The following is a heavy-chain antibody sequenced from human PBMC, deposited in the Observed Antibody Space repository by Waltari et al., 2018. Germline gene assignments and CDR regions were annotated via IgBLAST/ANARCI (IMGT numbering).Heavy chain of an antibody. Sequence: QVQLVESGGGAVQPGRSLRLSCAATGFTFSSYAMHWVRQAPGKGREWVSVISNNGNAKYYTDSVKGRFTISRDNSKNTLYLQMNSLRPEDTAVYYCAKVPGTSQLYYLDNWGQGTLVTVSS. D-gene: IGHD1-1*01. CDR3: AKVPGTSQLYYLDN. J-gene: IGHJ4*02. CDR1: GFTFSSYA. CDR2: ISNNGNAK. V-gene: IGHV3-30*18.